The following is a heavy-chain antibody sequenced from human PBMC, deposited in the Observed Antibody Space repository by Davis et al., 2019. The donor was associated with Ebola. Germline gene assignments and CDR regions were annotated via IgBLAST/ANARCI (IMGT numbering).Heavy chain of an antibody. V-gene: IGHV3-7*01. J-gene: IGHJ6*04. CDR3: ARCIAAAGSLYYYGMDV. D-gene: IGHD6-13*01. Sequence: GESLKISCAVSGLTFSNYWMSWVRQAPGKGPEWVAIIKQDGSEKDYVDSVKGRFTISRDNAKSSLYLQMNSLRAEDTAVYYCARCIAAAGSLYYYGMDVWGKGTTVTVSS. CDR2: IKQDGSEK. CDR1: GLTFSNYW.